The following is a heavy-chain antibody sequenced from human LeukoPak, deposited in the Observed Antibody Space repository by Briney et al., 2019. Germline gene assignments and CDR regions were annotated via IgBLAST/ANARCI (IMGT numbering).Heavy chain of an antibody. CDR1: GFTFSSYS. CDR2: ISSSSNYI. V-gene: IGHV3-21*01. J-gene: IGHJ4*02. Sequence: PGGSLRLSCAASGFTFSSYSMNWVRQAPGKGLEWVSSISSSSNYIYYADSVKGRFTISRDNAKNSLYLQMNSLRAEDTAVYYCARERDILTGYYPYYFDYWGQGTLVTVSS. CDR3: ARERDILTGYYPYYFDY. D-gene: IGHD3-9*01.